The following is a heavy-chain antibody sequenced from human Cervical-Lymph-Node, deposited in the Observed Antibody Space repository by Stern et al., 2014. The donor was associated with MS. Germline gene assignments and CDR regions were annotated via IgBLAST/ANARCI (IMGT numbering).Heavy chain of an antibody. CDR2: ISSSSSTI. V-gene: IGHV3-48*02. CDR3: AREDELGGTA. J-gene: IGHJ5*02. Sequence: EVQLVESGGGLVQPGGSLRLSCAASGFTFSSYSMTWVRQAPGKGLEWVSYISSSSSTIYYADSVKGRFPISRDNSKNSLYLQMNSLRDEDTAVYYCAREDELGGTAWGQGTLVTVSS. D-gene: IGHD1-14*01. CDR1: GFTFSSYS.